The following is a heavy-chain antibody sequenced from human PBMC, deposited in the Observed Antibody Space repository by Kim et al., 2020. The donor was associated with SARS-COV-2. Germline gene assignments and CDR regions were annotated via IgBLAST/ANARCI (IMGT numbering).Heavy chain of an antibody. V-gene: IGHV3-21*01. CDR3: ARDLYSSGWIFDY. J-gene: IGHJ4*02. D-gene: IGHD6-19*01. CDR1: GFTFSSYS. Sequence: GGSLRLSCAASGFTFSSYSMNWVRQAPGKGLEWVSSITSSSRYIYYADSVKGRFTISRDNAKNSLYLQMNSLRAEDTAVYYCARDLYSSGWIFDYWGQGTLVTVSS. CDR2: ITSSSRYI.